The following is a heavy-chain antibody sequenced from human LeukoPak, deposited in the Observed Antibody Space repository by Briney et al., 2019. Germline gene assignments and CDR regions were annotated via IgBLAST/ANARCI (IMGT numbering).Heavy chain of an antibody. D-gene: IGHD6-13*01. V-gene: IGHV3-30*18. CDR1: GFTFSRSG. CDR3: VKDSSSSWYKYNWFDP. J-gene: IGHJ5*02. CDR2: ISYDGSNK. Sequence: GSLXLSCAASGFTFSRSGMHWVRQAPGKGLEWVAVISYDGSNKYYADSVKGRLTISRDNSKNTLYLQMNSLRAEDTAVYYCVKDSSSSWYKYNWFDPWGQGTLVTVSS.